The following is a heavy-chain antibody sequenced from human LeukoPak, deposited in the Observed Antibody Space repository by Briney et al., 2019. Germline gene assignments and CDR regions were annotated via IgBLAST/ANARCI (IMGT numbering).Heavy chain of an antibody. V-gene: IGHV1-69*04. J-gene: IGHJ4*02. D-gene: IGHD4-17*01. CDR2: IIPIPGIA. CDR1: GGTFSSYA. Sequence: SVKVSCKASGGTFSSYAISWVRQAPGQGLEWMGRIIPIPGIANYAQKFQGRVTITADKSTSTAYMELSSLRSEDTAVYYCARGNVDYGDHGYFDYWGQGTLVTVSS. CDR3: ARGNVDYGDHGYFDY.